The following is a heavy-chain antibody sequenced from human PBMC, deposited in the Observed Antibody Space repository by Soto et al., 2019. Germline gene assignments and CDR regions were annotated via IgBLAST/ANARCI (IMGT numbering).Heavy chain of an antibody. CDR2: ISGSGGNT. CDR1: GFTVSSYP. D-gene: IGHD6-13*01. J-gene: IGHJ4*02. V-gene: IGHV3-23*01. Sequence: EVQLLESGGGLVQPGGSLRLSCAASGFTVSSYPMSWVRQAPGKGLEWVSAISGSGGNTYYADSVKGRITISRDNSKKTVSLQMNSLRAEDTAVYYWAKEFRLGAVATVGFDYWGQGTLVTVSS. CDR3: AKEFRLGAVATVGFDY.